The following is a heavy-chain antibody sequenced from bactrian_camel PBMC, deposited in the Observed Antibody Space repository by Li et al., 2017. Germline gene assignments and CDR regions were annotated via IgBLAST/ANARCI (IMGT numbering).Heavy chain of an antibody. J-gene: IGHJ4*01. Sequence: VQLVESGGGSVQAEGSLRLSCVVSGYASSRYCMGWFRQAPGKEREAVAVIYTGGGSTYYADSVKGRFTISRDNAKNTVYLRLRSLKPEDTAMYYCVADPSPYTIRFASPRYWGQGTQVTVS. D-gene: IGHD2*01. CDR1: GYASSRYC. CDR2: IYTGGGST. CDR3: VADPSPYTIRFASPRY. V-gene: IGHV3S40*01.